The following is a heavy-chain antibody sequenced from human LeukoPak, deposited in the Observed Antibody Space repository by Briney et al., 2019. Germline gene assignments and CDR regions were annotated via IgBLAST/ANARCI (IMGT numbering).Heavy chain of an antibody. CDR1: GASLSPHY. V-gene: IGHV4-59*11. J-gene: IGHJ3*02. CDR2: IYFNGGT. Sequence: SETLSLTCSVSGASLSPHYWSWVRQAPGKGLEWIGYIYFNGGTNYNPSLKSRMTMSVDTSKNQFSLKLRSVSVADTAIYYCATATGFGRRFAFDIWGQGTMVTVSS. CDR3: ATATGFGRRFAFDI. D-gene: IGHD3-9*01.